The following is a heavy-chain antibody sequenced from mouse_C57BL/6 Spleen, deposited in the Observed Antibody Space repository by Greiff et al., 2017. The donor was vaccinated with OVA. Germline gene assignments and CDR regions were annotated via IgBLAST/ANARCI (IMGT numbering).Heavy chain of an antibody. CDR2: ISSGSSTI. Sequence: EVKLMESGGGLVKPGGSLKLSCAASGFTFSDYGMHWVRQAPEKGLEWVAYISSGSSTIYYADTVTGRFTISRDNAKNTLFLQMTSLRTEDTAMYYCARPGYTYYFDYWGQGTTLTVSS. D-gene: IGHD2-14*01. CDR3: ARPGYTYYFDY. J-gene: IGHJ2*01. V-gene: IGHV5-17*01. CDR1: GFTFSDYG.